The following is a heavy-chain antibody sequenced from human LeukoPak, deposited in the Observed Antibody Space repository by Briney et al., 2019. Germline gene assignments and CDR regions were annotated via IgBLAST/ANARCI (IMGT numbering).Heavy chain of an antibody. CDR1: GYTFTGYY. Sequence: GASVKVSCKASGYTFTGYYMHWERQAPGQGLEWMGWINPNSGGTNYAQKFQGRVTMTRDTSISTAYMELSRLRSDDTAVYYCARDAEGFTMYNWFDPWGQGTLVTVSS. CDR2: INPNSGGT. V-gene: IGHV1-2*02. CDR3: ARDAEGFTMYNWFDP. J-gene: IGHJ5*02. D-gene: IGHD3-3*01.